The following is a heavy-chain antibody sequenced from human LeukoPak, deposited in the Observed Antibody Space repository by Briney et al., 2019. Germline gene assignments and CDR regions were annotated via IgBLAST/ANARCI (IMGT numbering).Heavy chain of an antibody. CDR1: GGTFSSYA. J-gene: IGHJ1*01. Sequence: SVKVSCKASGGTFSSYAISWVRQAPGQGLEWMGRIIPILGIADYAQKFQGRVTITADKSTSTAYMELSSLRSEDTAVYYCASEYSSCWASGYFQHWGQGTLVTVSS. CDR3: ASEYSSCWASGYFQH. D-gene: IGHD6-13*01. V-gene: IGHV1-69*04. CDR2: IIPILGIA.